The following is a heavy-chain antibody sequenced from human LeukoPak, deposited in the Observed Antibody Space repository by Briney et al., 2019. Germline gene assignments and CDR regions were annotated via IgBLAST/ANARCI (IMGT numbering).Heavy chain of an antibody. CDR1: GFTFDIHA. CDR3: AKDSVGHKDIVVVPAAYYFDY. Sequence: GGSLRLSCAASGFTFDIHAMSWVRQAPGKGLEWVAFIRYDGSNKYYADSVKGRFTISRDNSKNTLYLQMNSLRAEDTAVYYCAKDSVGHKDIVVVPAAYYFDYWGQGTLVTVSS. V-gene: IGHV3-30*02. D-gene: IGHD2-2*01. J-gene: IGHJ4*02. CDR2: IRYDGSNK.